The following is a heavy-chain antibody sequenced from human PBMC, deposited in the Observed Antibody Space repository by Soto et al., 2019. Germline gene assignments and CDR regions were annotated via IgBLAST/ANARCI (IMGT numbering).Heavy chain of an antibody. CDR2: IKSKTDGGTT. CDR3: SPDPGGFCRGGSCYWFGP. J-gene: IGHJ5*02. V-gene: IGHV3-15*07. Sequence: PGGSLRLSCAASGFTFSNAWMNWVRQAPGKGREWVGRIKSKTDGGTTDYAAPVKGRFTISRDDSKNTLFLQMNSLKTEDTAVYYCSPDPGGFCRGGSCYWFGPWGGGTLVTASS. CDR1: GFTFSNAW. D-gene: IGHD2-15*01.